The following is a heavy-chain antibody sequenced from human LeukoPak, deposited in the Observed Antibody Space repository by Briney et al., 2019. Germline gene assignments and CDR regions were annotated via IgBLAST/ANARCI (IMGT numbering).Heavy chain of an antibody. CDR3: ASIAAAGKDPFDY. CDR2: ISYDGSNK. Sequence: GGSLRLSCAAPGFTFSSYAMHWVRQAPGKGLEWVAVISYDGSNKYYADSVKGRFTISRDNSKNTLYLQMNSLRAEDTAAYYCASIAAAGKDPFDYWGQGTLVTVSS. CDR1: GFTFSSYA. D-gene: IGHD6-13*01. J-gene: IGHJ4*02. V-gene: IGHV3-30*04.